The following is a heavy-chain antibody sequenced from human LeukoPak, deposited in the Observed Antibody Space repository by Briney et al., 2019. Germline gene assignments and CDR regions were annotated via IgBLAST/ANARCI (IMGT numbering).Heavy chain of an antibody. Sequence: GGSLRLSCAASGFTLSSYSMNWVRQAPGKGLEWVSSISRSSAYIYYADSVKGRFTISRDNSKNTLYLQMNSLRAEDTAVYYCAKEGVTTSDAFDIWGQGTMVTVSS. V-gene: IGHV3-21*04. CDR3: AKEGVTTSDAFDI. CDR1: GFTLSSYS. CDR2: ISRSSAYI. J-gene: IGHJ3*02. D-gene: IGHD2-21*02.